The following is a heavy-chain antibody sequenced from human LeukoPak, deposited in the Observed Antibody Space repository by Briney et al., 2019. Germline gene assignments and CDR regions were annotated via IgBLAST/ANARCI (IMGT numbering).Heavy chain of an antibody. CDR3: ARDGGDYLNYYYYYGMDV. Sequence: SETLSLTCTVSGGSISNGDYYWSWIRQHPGKGLEWIGYIYYSGSTYYNPSLKSRVTISVDTSKNQFSLKLSSVTAADTAVYYCARDGGDYLNYYYYYGMDVWGQGTTVTVSS. D-gene: IGHD4-17*01. CDR1: GGSISNGDYY. V-gene: IGHV4-31*03. CDR2: IYYSGST. J-gene: IGHJ6*02.